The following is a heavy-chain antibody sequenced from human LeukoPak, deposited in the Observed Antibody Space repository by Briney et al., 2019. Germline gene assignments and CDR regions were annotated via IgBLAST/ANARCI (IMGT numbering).Heavy chain of an antibody. J-gene: IGHJ4*02. D-gene: IGHD3-22*01. CDR3: ARINYDTSGYNIDY. CDR1: GGSFSGYY. Sequence: SETLSLTCAVYGGSFSGYYWSWIRQPPGKALEWIGYIYYRGTTTYNPSLKSRVTISVDTSKSQFSLKLTSVTAADTAVYYCARINYDTSGYNIDYWGQGTLVTVSS. CDR2: IYYRGTT. V-gene: IGHV4-59*01.